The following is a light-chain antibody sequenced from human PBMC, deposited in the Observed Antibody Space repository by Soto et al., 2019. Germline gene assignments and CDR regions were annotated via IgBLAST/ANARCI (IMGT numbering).Light chain of an antibody. CDR1: QSIKNW. CDR3: QQYNSYSQFT. Sequence: DIQMTQSPSTLSACVGDRVTITCRASQSIKNWLAWYQQKPGEAPKLLIYKASTLESGVPSRFSGSGSGTEFTLTISCLQPDDVATYYCQQYNSYSQFTFGPGTKVHIK. J-gene: IGKJ3*01. V-gene: IGKV1-5*03. CDR2: KAS.